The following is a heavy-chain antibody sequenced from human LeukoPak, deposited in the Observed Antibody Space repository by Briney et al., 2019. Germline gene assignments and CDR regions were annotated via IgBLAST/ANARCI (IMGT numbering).Heavy chain of an antibody. J-gene: IGHJ4*02. CDR2: INHSGST. D-gene: IGHD5-18*01. V-gene: IGHV4-39*07. CDR3: ARVMLRYSYGSDY. CDR1: GGSISSSSYY. Sequence: QPSETLSLTCTVSGGSISSSSYYWGWIRQPPGKGLEWIGEINHSGSTNYNPSLKSRVTISVDTSKNQFSLKLSSVTAADTAVYYCARVMLRYSYGSDYWGQGTLVTVSS.